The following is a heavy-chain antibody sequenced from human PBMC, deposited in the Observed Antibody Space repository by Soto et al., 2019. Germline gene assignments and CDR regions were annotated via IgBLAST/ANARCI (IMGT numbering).Heavy chain of an antibody. CDR2: IYHSGST. D-gene: IGHD3-10*01. CDR3: AREDGSGSYSWFDP. V-gene: IGHV4-30-2*01. CDR1: GGSISSGGYS. Sequence: SSETLSLTCAVSGGSISSGGYSWSWIRQPPGKGLEWIGYIYHSGSTYYNPSLKSRVTISVDRSKNQFSLKLSSVTAADTAVYYCAREDGSGSYSWFDPWGQGTLVTVSS. J-gene: IGHJ5*02.